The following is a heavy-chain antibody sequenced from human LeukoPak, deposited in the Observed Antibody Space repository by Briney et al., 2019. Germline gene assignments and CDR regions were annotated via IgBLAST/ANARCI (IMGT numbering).Heavy chain of an antibody. V-gene: IGHV1-46*01. Sequence: ASVTVSCKASGYTFTSYYMHWVRQAPGKGLEWMGIINPSGGSKNYAQKLQGRVTMTRDTSTSTVYMELSSLRSEDTAVYYCSRKSRRVTLFDYWGQGTLVTVSS. CDR3: SRKSRRVTLFDY. J-gene: IGHJ4*02. D-gene: IGHD2-21*02. CDR1: GYTFTSYY. CDR2: INPSGGSK.